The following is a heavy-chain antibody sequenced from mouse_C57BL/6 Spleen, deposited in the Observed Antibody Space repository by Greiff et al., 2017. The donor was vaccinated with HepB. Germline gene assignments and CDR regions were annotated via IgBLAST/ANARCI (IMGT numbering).Heavy chain of an antibody. CDR3: TTDYYGSSRAY. D-gene: IGHD1-1*01. J-gene: IGHJ3*01. Sequence: EVQLQQSGAELVRPGASVKLSCTASGFNIKDYYMHWVKQRPEQGLEWIGRIDPEDGDTEYAPKFQGKANMTADTSSNTAYLQLSSLTSEDTAVYYCTTDYYGSSRAYWGQGTLVTVSA. CDR2: IDPEDGDT. V-gene: IGHV14-1*01. CDR1: GFNIKDYY.